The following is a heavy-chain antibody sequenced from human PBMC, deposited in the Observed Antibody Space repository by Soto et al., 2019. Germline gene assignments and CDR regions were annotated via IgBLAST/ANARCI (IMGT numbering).Heavy chain of an antibody. CDR1: GFPFSNYG. J-gene: IGHJ6*02. Sequence: QVQLVESGGGVVQPGRSLRLSCAASGFPFSNYGMHWVRLAPGKGLEWVAVTSYDGKSSYYADSVKGRFTISRDNSKTTMYLQMNSLRGEVTALYYCAGERGPAGYSYYCVMDVWGQGTTVTVSS. V-gene: IGHV3-30*03. CDR2: TSYDGKSS. CDR3: AGERGPAGYSYYCVMDV. D-gene: IGHD6-19*01.